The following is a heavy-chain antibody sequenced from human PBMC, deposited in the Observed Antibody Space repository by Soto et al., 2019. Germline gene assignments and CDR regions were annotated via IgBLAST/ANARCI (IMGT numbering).Heavy chain of an antibody. Sequence: ASVKVSCKASGYTFTSYYMHWVRQAPGQGLEWMGIINPSGGSTSYAQKFQGRVTMTRDTSTSTVYMELSSLRSEDTAVYYCARDQGPGYSSFPAGWFDPWGQGTLVTVSS. CDR3: ARDQGPGYSSFPAGWFDP. CDR1: GYTFTSYY. CDR2: INPSGGST. V-gene: IGHV1-46*03. D-gene: IGHD6-13*01. J-gene: IGHJ5*02.